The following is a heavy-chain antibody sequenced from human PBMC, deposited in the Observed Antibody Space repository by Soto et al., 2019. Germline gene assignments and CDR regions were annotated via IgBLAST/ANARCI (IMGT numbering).Heavy chain of an antibody. Sequence: TLSLTCTVSGGSISSGDYYWSWIRQPPGKGLEWIGYIYYSGTTYYNPSLKSRVTISIDTSKNQFSLKLGSVTAADTAVYYCARRYCSSTRCYSHFDYWGQGTLVTVSS. V-gene: IGHV4-30-4*01. CDR3: ARRYCSSTRCYSHFDY. CDR2: IYYSGTT. CDR1: GGSISSGDYY. D-gene: IGHD2-2*01. J-gene: IGHJ4*02.